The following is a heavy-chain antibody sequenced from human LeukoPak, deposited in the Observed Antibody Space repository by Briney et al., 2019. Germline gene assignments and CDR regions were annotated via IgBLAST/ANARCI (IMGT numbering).Heavy chain of an antibody. J-gene: IGHJ4*02. D-gene: IGHD6-13*01. Sequence: ASVKVSCKVSGYTLTELSMHWVRQAPGQGLEWMGGFDPEDGETIYAQKFQGRVTMTEDTSTDTAYMELSSLRSEDTAVYYCATVPGYSSSWYLGYWGQGTLVTVSS. CDR2: FDPEDGET. V-gene: IGHV1-24*01. CDR1: GYTLTELS. CDR3: ATVPGYSSSWYLGY.